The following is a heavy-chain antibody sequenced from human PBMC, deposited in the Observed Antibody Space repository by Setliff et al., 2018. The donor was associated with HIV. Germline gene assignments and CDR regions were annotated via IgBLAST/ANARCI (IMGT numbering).Heavy chain of an antibody. Sequence: SVKVSCKASGFTFNHYALSWVRQAPGQRPEWMGGTIPMSDIPNYAQNFQGRVTITADHSTTTTYMELSSLSSEDTAVYYCASGYSYGPNPYYYYGMDVWGQGTTVTVSS. J-gene: IGHJ6*02. CDR3: ASGYSYGPNPYYYYGMDV. D-gene: IGHD5-18*01. V-gene: IGHV1-69*10. CDR2: TIPMSDIP. CDR1: GFTFNHYA.